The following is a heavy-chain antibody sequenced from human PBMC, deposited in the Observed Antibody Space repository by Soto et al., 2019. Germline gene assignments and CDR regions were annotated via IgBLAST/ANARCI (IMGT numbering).Heavy chain of an antibody. CDR3: AISVRAPKFQIAAAGTGMDV. Sequence: WWSWVRQPPGKGLEWIGEIYHSGSTNYNPSLKSRVTISVDKSKNQFSLKLSSVTAADTAVYYCAISVRAPKFQIAAAGTGMDVWGQGTTVTVSS. CDR1: W. V-gene: IGHV4-4*02. D-gene: IGHD6-13*01. J-gene: IGHJ6*02. CDR2: IYHSGST.